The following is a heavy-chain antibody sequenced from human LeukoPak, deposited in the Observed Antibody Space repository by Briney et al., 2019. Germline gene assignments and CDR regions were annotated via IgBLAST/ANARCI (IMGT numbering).Heavy chain of an antibody. CDR3: ARDARHDDYSLDYFDY. CDR1: GFDFSNFW. V-gene: IGHV3-7*01. J-gene: IGHJ4*02. CDR2: IDEDGSSD. Sequence: GGSLRLSCASSGFDFSNFWMSWVRQAPGKGLEWVANIDEDGSSDYYVNSVKGRFTISRDNAKNSLYLHINGLRGDDTAVYYCARDARHDDYSLDYFDYWGQGSLVTVSS. D-gene: IGHD5-12*01.